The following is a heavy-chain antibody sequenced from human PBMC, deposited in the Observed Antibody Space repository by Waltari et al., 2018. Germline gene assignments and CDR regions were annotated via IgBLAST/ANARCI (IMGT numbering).Heavy chain of an antibody. CDR2: INTSGST. J-gene: IGHJ4*02. CDR3: ARGGSKMATSH. CDR1: GGSFSGYY. D-gene: IGHD5-12*01. V-gene: IGHV4-34*01. Sequence: QVQLQQWGAGLLKPSETLSLTCAVYGGSFSGYYWSWIRQPPGKGLEWIGEINTSGSTNYKPSPKRRVTISVDTSKNQFSLKLSSVTAADTAVYYCARGGSKMATSHWGQGTLVTVSS.